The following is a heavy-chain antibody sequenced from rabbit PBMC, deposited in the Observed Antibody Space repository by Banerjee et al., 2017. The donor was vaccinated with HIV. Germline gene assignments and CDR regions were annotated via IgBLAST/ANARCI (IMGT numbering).Heavy chain of an antibody. Sequence: QEQLEESGGGLVQPEGSLTLTCTASGFSLSSSYCMCWVRQAPGKGLEWIGCIYTGSTVTYYASWAKGRFTISKTSSTTVTLQMTSLTAADTATYFCARDYINGYSDYVFNLWGPGTLVTVS. CDR2: IYTGSTVT. V-gene: IGHV1S45*01. CDR3: ARDYINGYSDYVFNL. CDR1: GFSLSSSYC. D-gene: IGHD6-1*01. J-gene: IGHJ4*01.